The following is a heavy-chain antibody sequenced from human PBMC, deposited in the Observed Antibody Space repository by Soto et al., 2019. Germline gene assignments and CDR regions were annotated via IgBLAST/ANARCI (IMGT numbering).Heavy chain of an antibody. Sequence: PGGSLRLSCAASGFTFSSYGMHWVRQAPGKGLEWVAVISYDGSNKYYADSVKGRFTISRDNSKNTLYLQMNSLRAEDTAVYYCAKEDFWSGYYPFFDYYGMDVWGQGTTVTVS. CDR3: AKEDFWSGYYPFFDYYGMDV. J-gene: IGHJ6*02. CDR1: GFTFSSYG. V-gene: IGHV3-30*18. D-gene: IGHD3-3*01. CDR2: ISYDGSNK.